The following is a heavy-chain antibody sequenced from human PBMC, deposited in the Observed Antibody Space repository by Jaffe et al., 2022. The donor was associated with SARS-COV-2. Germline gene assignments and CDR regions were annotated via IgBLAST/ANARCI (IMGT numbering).Heavy chain of an antibody. CDR3: ARGWGLWFGELMEY. V-gene: IGHV3-74*01. J-gene: IGHJ4*02. CDR2: INSDGSST. D-gene: IGHD3-10*01. CDR1: GFTFSSYW. Sequence: EVQLVESGGGLVQPGGSLRLSCAASGFTFSSYWMHWVRQAPGKGLVWVSRINSDGSSTSYADSVKGRFTISRDNAKNTLYLQMNSLRAEDTAVYYCARGWGLWFGELMEYWGQGTLVTVSS.